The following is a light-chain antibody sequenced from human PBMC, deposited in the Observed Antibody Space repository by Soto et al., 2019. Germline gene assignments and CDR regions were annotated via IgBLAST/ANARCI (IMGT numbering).Light chain of an antibody. CDR1: QDISNY. CDR2: GAS. CDR3: LQSYRTPLP. Sequence: DIQITQTHPTLPASVAARVTIPSQAIQDISNYLSCYQQKPGKAPSRLRFGASTLQSGVPSRFSGSGAGTDFTLTISSLQPEDFATYYCLQSYRTPLPFGGGTNVDNK. J-gene: IGKJ4*01. V-gene: IGKV1-39*01.